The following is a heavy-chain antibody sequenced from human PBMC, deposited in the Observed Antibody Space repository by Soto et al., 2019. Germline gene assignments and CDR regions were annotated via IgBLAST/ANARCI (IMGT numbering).Heavy chain of an antibody. CDR2: ISGSGGST. CDR1: GFTFSSYA. V-gene: IGHV3-23*01. Sequence: EVQLLESGGGLVQPGGSLRLSCAASGFTFSSYAMSWVRQAPGKGLEWVSAISGSGGSTYYADSVKGRFTISRDNSKNPLDRQMNSLRAEDTAVYYCAKDGVYYYDSGGYYRVGVVPFEYWGQVTLVPVSS. D-gene: IGHD3-22*01. CDR3: AKDGVYYYDSGGYYRVGVVPFEY. J-gene: IGHJ4*02.